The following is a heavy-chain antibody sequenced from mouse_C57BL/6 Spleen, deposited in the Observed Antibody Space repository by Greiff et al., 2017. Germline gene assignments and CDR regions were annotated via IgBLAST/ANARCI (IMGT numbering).Heavy chain of an antibody. Sequence: QVQLQQPGAELVKPGASVKLSCKASGYTFTSYWMHWVKQRPGQGLEWIGMIHPNSGSTNYNEKFKSKATLTIDKSSSTAYMTLSSPTSEDSAVYYCARYVGYYGAMDYWGQGTSVTVSS. J-gene: IGHJ4*01. D-gene: IGHD1-1*01. CDR3: ARYVGYYGAMDY. V-gene: IGHV1-64*01. CDR1: GYTFTSYW. CDR2: IHPNSGST.